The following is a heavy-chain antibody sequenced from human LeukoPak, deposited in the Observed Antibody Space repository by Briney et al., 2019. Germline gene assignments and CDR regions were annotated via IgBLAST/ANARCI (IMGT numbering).Heavy chain of an antibody. D-gene: IGHD5/OR15-5a*01. J-gene: IGHJ4*02. CDR1: GFTFSSYA. Sequence: PGRSLRLSCAASGFTFSSYAMHWVRQAPGKGLEWVAVISSDGSNKYYADSVKGRFTISRDNSKNTLYLQMNSLRAEDTAVYYCAKNIVSLVFGYFDYWGQGTLVTVSS. V-gene: IGHV3-30*04. CDR2: ISSDGSNK. CDR3: AKNIVSLVFGYFDY.